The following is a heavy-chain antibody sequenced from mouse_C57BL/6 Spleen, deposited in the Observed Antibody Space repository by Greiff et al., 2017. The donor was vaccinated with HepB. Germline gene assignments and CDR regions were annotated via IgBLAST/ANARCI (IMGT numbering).Heavy chain of an antibody. CDR2: IWSGGST. Sequence: QVHVKQSGPGLVQPSQSLSITCTVSGFSLTSYGVHWVRQSPGKGLEWLGVIWSGGSTDYNAAFISRLSISKDNSKSQVFFKMNSLQADDTAIYYCARNIYDGYSPFAYWGQGTLVTVSA. D-gene: IGHD2-3*01. CDR1: GFSLTSYG. V-gene: IGHV2-2*01. CDR3: ARNIYDGYSPFAY. J-gene: IGHJ3*01.